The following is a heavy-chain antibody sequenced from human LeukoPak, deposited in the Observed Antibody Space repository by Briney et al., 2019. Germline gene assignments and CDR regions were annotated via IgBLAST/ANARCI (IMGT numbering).Heavy chain of an antibody. CDR3: ATVGEWELSNDAFDI. V-gene: IGHV1-24*01. Sequence: VSVKVSCKVSGYTLTELSMHWVRQAPGKGLEWMGGFDPEDGETIYAQKFQGRVTMTEDTSTDTAYMELSSLRSEDTAVYYCATVGEWELSNDAFDIWGQGTMVTVSS. CDR2: FDPEDGET. CDR1: GYTLTELS. D-gene: IGHD1-26*01. J-gene: IGHJ3*02.